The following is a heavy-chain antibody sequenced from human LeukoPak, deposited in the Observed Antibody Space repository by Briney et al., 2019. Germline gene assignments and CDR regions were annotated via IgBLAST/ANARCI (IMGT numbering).Heavy chain of an antibody. J-gene: IGHJ3*01. Sequence: GASVKVSCKVSGYTLTELSMHWVRQAPGKGLEWMGGFDPEDGETIYAQKFQGRVTMTEDTSTDTAFLDLSSLKFEDTAVYYCAAIAIDYDGGAEAFVWGQGTLVTVSS. V-gene: IGHV1-24*01. CDR2: FDPEDGET. D-gene: IGHD4-17*01. CDR1: GYTLTELS. CDR3: AAIAIDYDGGAEAFV.